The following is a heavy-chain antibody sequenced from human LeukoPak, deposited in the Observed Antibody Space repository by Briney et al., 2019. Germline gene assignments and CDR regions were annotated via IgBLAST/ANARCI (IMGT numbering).Heavy chain of an antibody. CDR3: AKDRSSSWTWTIDY. CDR1: GFAFSSNG. Sequence: GRSLRLSCAASGFAFSSNGMHWVRQAPGKGLEWVALISYDGSNKYYADSVRGRFTISRDNSKNTLYLQMNSLRAEDTAVYYCAKDRSSSWTWTIDYWGQGTLVTVSS. V-gene: IGHV3-30*18. D-gene: IGHD6-13*01. CDR2: ISYDGSNK. J-gene: IGHJ4*02.